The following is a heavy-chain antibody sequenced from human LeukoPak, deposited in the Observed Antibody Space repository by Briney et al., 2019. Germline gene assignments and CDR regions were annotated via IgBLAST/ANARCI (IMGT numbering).Heavy chain of an antibody. CDR2: ISISAGST. CDR3: AKGAGDFWSGYCDS. V-gene: IGHV3-23*01. CDR1: GFTFSSYA. D-gene: IGHD3-3*01. J-gene: IGHJ4*02. Sequence: PGGSLRLSCAASGFTFSSYAMSWVRQAPGKGLEWVSVISISAGSTNYADSVKGRFTISRDNSKNTLYLQMNSLRAEDTAVYYCAKGAGDFWSGYCDSWGQGTLVTVSS.